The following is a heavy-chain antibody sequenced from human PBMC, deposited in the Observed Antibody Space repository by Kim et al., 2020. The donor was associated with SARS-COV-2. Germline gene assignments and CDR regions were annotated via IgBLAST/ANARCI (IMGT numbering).Heavy chain of an antibody. J-gene: IGHJ4*02. V-gene: IGHV5-51*01. D-gene: IGHD2-15*01. CDR3: ARRRRTYGGNWDY. Sequence: YSPSFQGQVNISADKSISTAYLQWSSLKASDTAMYYCARRRRTYGGNWDYWGQGTLVTVSS.